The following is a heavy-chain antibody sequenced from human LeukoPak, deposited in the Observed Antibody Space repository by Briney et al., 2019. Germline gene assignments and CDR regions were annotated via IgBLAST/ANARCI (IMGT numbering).Heavy chain of an antibody. CDR2: IYYGGCT. CDR1: GGFISSSNYY. Sequence: SETLSLTCTVSGGFISSSNYYWGWIRQPPGRGLEWIGTIYYGGCTYYNPSLKSRVTISVDTSKNQFSLKLSSVTAADTAVYYCARDRGYYGSGSYLYWGQGTLVTVSS. V-gene: IGHV4-39*07. CDR3: ARDRGYYGSGSYLY. D-gene: IGHD3-10*01. J-gene: IGHJ4*02.